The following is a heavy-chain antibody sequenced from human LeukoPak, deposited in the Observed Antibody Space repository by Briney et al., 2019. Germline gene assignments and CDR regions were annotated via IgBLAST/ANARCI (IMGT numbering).Heavy chain of an antibody. J-gene: IGHJ6*03. CDR2: IYYSGST. D-gene: IGHD3-10*01. CDR3: ARGARFGELSYYYYYMDV. CDR1: GGSISSYY. V-gene: IGHV4-59*01. Sequence: SETLSLTCTVSGGSISSYYWSWIRLPPGKGLEWIGYIYYSGSTNYNPSLKSRVTISVDTSKNQFSLKLSSVTAADTAVYYCARGARFGELSYYYYYMDVWGKGTTVTVSS.